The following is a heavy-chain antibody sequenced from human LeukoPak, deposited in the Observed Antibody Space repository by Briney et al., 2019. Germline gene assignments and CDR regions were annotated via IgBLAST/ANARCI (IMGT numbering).Heavy chain of an antibody. CDR2: ISGSGGST. CDR1: GFTFSSYA. Sequence: GGSLRLSCAVSGFTFSSYAMSWVRQAPGKGLEWVSAISGSGGSTYYADSVKGRFTISRDNSNNTLYLQMNSLRAEDTAIYYCAKVRSAVVAAATNYWGQGTLVTVSS. J-gene: IGHJ4*02. CDR3: AKVRSAVVAAATNY. V-gene: IGHV3-23*01. D-gene: IGHD2-15*01.